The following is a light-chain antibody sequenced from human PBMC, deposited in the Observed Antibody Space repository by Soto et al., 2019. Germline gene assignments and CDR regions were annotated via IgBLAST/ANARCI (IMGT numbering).Light chain of an antibody. CDR2: AAS. J-gene: IGKJ1*01. CDR3: QKYNSAPWT. CDR1: QGISYY. V-gene: IGKV1-27*01. Sequence: DIQMTQSTSSLSASVGDRVTITCRASQGISYYLAWYQQKPGKVPKLLIYAASTLQSGVPSRFSGSGSGTDFTLTISSRQPEDVATYYCQKYNSAPWTFGQGTKVEI.